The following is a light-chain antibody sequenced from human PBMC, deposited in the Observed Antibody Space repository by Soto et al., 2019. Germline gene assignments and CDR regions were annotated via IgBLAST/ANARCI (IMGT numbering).Light chain of an antibody. V-gene: IGKV3-15*01. CDR2: DVS. J-gene: IGKJ5*01. CDR1: QGVTTD. CDR3: QQYNNWPFS. Sequence: EIVLTQSPGTLSLSPGARAALSCRAGQGVTTDFAWYQQKSGQSPRLLIYDVSTRATGVPARFSGTGSETDFTLTISGLQSEDSAVYFCQQYNNWPFSFGQGTRLEIK.